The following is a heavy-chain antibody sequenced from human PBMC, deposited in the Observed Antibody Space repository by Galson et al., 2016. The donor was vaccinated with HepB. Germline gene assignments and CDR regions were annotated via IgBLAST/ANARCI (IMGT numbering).Heavy chain of an antibody. V-gene: IGHV4-59*11. CDR2: VHYSGIT. D-gene: IGHD3/OR15-3a*01. CDR1: GASISGHY. CDR3: GRDGRAWVGLDV. Sequence: ETLSLTCAVSGASISGHYWSWIRQPPGKGLEWIGYVHYSGITNYNPSLKSRVSISIDTSKTHFSLRLTSLTVADTAIYYCGRDGRAWVGLDVWGQGTLGVVSS. J-gene: IGHJ4*02.